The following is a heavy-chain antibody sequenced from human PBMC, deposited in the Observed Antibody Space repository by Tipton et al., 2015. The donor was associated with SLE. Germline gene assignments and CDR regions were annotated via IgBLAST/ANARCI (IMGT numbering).Heavy chain of an antibody. V-gene: IGHV3-30*02. Sequence: SLRLSCAASGFTFSSYAMHWVRQSPDKGLEWVAFIRHDGSEKYYADSVKGRFPLSKDDSKGTVYLQMNSLRAEDTAEYYCAKDGSWAQWVWGQGTPVAVAS. J-gene: IGHJ6*02. D-gene: IGHD3-10*01. CDR1: GFTFSSYA. CDR3: AKDGSWAQWV. CDR2: IRHDGSEK.